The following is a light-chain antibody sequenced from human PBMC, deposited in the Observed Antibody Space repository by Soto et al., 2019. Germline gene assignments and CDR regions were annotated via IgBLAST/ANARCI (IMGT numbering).Light chain of an antibody. CDR2: KAS. Sequence: DIQMTQSPSTLSGSVGDGVTITCRASQTISSWLAWYQQKPGKAPKLLIYKASTLKSGVPSRFSGSGSGTEFTLTISSLQPDDFATYYCQHYNSYSEAFGQGTKVALK. J-gene: IGKJ1*01. CDR1: QTISSW. V-gene: IGKV1-5*03. CDR3: QHYNSYSEA.